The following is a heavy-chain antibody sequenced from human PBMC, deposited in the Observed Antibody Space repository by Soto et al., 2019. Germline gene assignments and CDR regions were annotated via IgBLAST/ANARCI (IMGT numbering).Heavy chain of an antibody. CDR1: GGTHT. CDR3: ATNLLDYYSSSGYSVS. CDR2: IIPILAKT. Sequence: QGQLVQSGAEVKKPGSSVKVSCEASGGTHTITWVRQAPGQRLEWMGRIIPILAKTNYAPKFQGRLTISADTMELISLTSEDTAMYYCATNLLDYYSSSGYSVSWGQGTLVTVSS. J-gene: IGHJ5*02. D-gene: IGHD3-22*01. V-gene: IGHV1-69*02.